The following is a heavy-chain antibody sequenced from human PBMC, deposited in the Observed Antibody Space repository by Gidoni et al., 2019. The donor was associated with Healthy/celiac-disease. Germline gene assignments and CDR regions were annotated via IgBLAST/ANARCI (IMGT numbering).Heavy chain of an antibody. CDR3: AKGDITSFVDD. Sequence: VQLLESGGGLLQPGASLRLSCAASGFTFSSYAMSWVRPAPGKGLEWVSAISCSGGSTYYADSVKGRFTISRDNSKNTLYLKMNSLRAEDTGVYDCAKGDITSFVDDWGQGTLGTVAS. CDR2: ISCSGGST. CDR1: GFTFSSYA. J-gene: IGHJ4*02. D-gene: IGHD3-3*01. V-gene: IGHV3-23*01.